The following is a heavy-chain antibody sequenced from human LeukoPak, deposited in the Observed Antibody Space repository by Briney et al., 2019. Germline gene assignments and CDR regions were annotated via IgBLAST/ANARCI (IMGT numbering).Heavy chain of an antibody. Sequence: GGSLRLSCAASGFTFSSYAMHWVRQAPGKGLEWVAVISYDGSNKYYADSVKGRFTISRDNSKNTLYLQMNSLRAEDTAVYYCARDVHYGGNLVDYWGQGTLVTVSS. V-gene: IGHV3-30-3*01. D-gene: IGHD4-17*01. CDR2: ISYDGSNK. J-gene: IGHJ4*02. CDR3: ARDVHYGGNLVDY. CDR1: GFTFSSYA.